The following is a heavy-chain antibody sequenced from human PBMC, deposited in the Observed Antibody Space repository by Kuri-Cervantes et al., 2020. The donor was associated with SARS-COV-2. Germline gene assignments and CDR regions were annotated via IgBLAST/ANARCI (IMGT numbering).Heavy chain of an antibody. V-gene: IGHV3-73*01. CDR2: VRGKANNYAT. CDR1: GFTFSNAW. J-gene: IGHJ4*02. CDR3: TTLIDY. Sequence: GESLKISCAASGFTFSNAWMSWVRQVPGKGLEWVGRVRGKANNYATAYAASVKGRFTISRDDSKNMAYLQMNSLKTEDTAVYYCTTLIDYWGQGALVTVSS.